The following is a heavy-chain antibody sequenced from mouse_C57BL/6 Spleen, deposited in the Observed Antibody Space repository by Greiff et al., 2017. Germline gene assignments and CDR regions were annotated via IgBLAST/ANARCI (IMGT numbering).Heavy chain of an antibody. V-gene: IGHV1-64*01. Sequence: QVQLQQPGAELVKPGASVKLSCKASGYTFTSSWMHWVKQRPGQGLEWIGMIPPNSGSTNYNEKFKSKATLTVDKSSSTAYMQLSSLTSEDSAVYYCARRWLLRNYWGQGTTLTVSS. CDR2: IPPNSGST. J-gene: IGHJ2*01. D-gene: IGHD2-3*01. CDR3: ARRWLLRNY. CDR1: GYTFTSSW.